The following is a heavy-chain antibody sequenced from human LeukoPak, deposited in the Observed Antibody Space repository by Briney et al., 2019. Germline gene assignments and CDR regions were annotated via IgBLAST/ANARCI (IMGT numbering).Heavy chain of an antibody. V-gene: IGHV1-18*01. CDR3: ARTYYYESSGYRDAFDI. CDR2: ISAYSGNT. D-gene: IGHD3-22*01. J-gene: IGHJ3*02. CDR1: GYTFTNYG. Sequence: ASVKVSCKASGYTFTNYGITWVRQAPGQGLEWMGWISAYSGNTKFAQKLQGRVNMTTDTSTSTAYMEVRSLRSDDTAMYYCARTYYYESSGYRDAFDIWGQGTMVTVSS.